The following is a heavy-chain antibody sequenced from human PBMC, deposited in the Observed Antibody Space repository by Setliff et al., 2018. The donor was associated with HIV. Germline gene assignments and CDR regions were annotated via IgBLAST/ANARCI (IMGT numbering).Heavy chain of an antibody. CDR2: IYNSGST. CDR1: GGSINSYF. J-gene: IGHJ5*02. Sequence: PSETLSLTCTVSGGSINSYFWSWIRQPPGKALEWIGYIYNSGSTNYNPSLRSRGTISVDTSKNQFSLKLRSVTAADTAVYYCARGGRVAGIGAWGSWFDPWGQGTLVTVSS. CDR3: ARGGRVAGIGAWGSWFDP. D-gene: IGHD6-19*01. V-gene: IGHV4-59*12.